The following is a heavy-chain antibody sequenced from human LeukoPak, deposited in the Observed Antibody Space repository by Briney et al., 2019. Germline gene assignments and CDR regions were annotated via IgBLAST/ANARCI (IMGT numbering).Heavy chain of an antibody. J-gene: IGHJ6*02. V-gene: IGHV1-24*01. Sequence: ASVKVSCKVSGYTLTELSMHWVRQAPGRGLEWMGGFDPEDGETIYAQKFQGRVTMTRNTSISTAYMELSSLRSEDTAVYYCARVPLLWFGELLAYGMDVWGQGTTVTVSS. CDR3: ARVPLLWFGELLAYGMDV. CDR2: FDPEDGET. CDR1: GYTLTELS. D-gene: IGHD3-10*01.